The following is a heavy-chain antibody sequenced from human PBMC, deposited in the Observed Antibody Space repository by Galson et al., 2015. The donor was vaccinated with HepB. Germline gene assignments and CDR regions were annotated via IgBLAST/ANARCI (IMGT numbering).Heavy chain of an antibody. J-gene: IGHJ6*02. Sequence: SVKVSCKASGYTFTGYYMHWVRQAPGQGLEWMGWINPNSGGTNYAQKFQGRVTMTRDTSISTAYMELSRLRSDDTAVYYCARDSGPYDFWSGYYSYYYYYGMDVWGQGTTVTVSS. CDR2: INPNSGGT. V-gene: IGHV1-2*02. CDR3: ARDSGPYDFWSGYYSYYYYYGMDV. CDR1: GYTFTGYY. D-gene: IGHD3-3*01.